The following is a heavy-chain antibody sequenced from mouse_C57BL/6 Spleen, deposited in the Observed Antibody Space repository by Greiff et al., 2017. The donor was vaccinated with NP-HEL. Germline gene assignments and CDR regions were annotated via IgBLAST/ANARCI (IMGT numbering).Heavy chain of an antibody. Sequence: VQLQQPGAELVRPGSSVKLSCKASGYTFTSYWMHWVKQRPIQGLEWIGNIDPSDSETHYNQKFKDKATLTVDKSSSTAYMQLSSLTSEDSAVYYCARDSSGPGYFDYWGQGTTLTVSS. V-gene: IGHV1-52*01. CDR1: GYTFTSYW. CDR3: ARDSSGPGYFDY. CDR2: IDPSDSET. D-gene: IGHD3-2*02. J-gene: IGHJ2*01.